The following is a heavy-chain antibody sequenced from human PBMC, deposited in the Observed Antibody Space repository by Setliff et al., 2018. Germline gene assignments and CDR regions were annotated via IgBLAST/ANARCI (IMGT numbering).Heavy chain of an antibody. CDR3: ARGVYCSSTSCSPGLNWFDP. CDR2: INHSGST. V-gene: IGHV4-34*01. D-gene: IGHD2-2*01. Sequence: LSLTCAVYGGSFSGYYWSWIRQPPGKGLEWIGEINHSGSTNYNPSLKSRVTVSVDTSKNQFSLKLSSVTAADTAVYYCARGVYCSSTSCSPGLNWFDPWGQGTLVTVSS. J-gene: IGHJ5*02. CDR1: GGSFSGYY.